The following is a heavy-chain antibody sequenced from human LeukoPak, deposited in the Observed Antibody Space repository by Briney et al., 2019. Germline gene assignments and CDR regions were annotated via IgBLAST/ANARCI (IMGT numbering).Heavy chain of an antibody. D-gene: IGHD1-26*01. CDR1: GFTFSSYG. Sequence: GGSLRLSCAASGFTFSSYGMHWVRQAPGKGLEWVAVISYDGSNKYYADFVKGRFTISRDNSKNTLYLQMNSLRAEDTAVYYCAKAGGSYYFDYWGQGTLVTVSS. CDR3: AKAGGSYYFDY. J-gene: IGHJ4*02. V-gene: IGHV3-30*18. CDR2: ISYDGSNK.